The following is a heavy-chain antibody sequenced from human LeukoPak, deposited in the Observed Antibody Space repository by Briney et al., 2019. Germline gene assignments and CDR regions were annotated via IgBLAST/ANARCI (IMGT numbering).Heavy chain of an antibody. CDR2: INHSGST. V-gene: IGHV4-34*01. D-gene: IGHD4-23*01. J-gene: IGHJ4*02. Sequence: PSETLSLTCAVYGGSFSGCYWSWIRQPPGKGLEWIGEINHSGSTNYNPSLKSRVTISVDTSKNQFSLKLSSVTAADTAVYYCARGVYGGNLNWGQGTLVTVSS. CDR3: ARGVYGGNLN. CDR1: GGSFSGCY.